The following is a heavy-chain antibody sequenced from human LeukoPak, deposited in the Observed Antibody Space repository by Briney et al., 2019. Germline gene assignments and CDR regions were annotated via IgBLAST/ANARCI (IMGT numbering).Heavy chain of an antibody. CDR2: ISAYNGNT. D-gene: IGHD3-16*02. CDR3: ARDGLRLGELSPTPDY. Sequence: ASVKVSCKASGYTFTSYGISWVRQAPGQGFEGMGWISAYNGNTNYAQKLQGRVTMTTDTSTSTAYMELRSLRSDDTAVYYCARDGLRLGELSPTPDYWGQGTLVTVSS. V-gene: IGHV1-18*01. CDR1: GYTFTSYG. J-gene: IGHJ4*02.